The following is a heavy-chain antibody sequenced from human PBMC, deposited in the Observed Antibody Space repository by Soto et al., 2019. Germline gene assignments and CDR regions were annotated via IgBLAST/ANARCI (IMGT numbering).Heavy chain of an antibody. CDR2: ISYDGSNK. Sequence: GGSLRLSCAASGFTFSSYAMHWVRQAPGKGLEWVAVISYDGSNKYYADSVKGRFTISRDNSKNTLYLQMNSLRAEDTAVYYCARGLPEWELLVHYFDYWGQGTLVTVSS. CDR3: ARGLPEWELLVHYFDY. CDR1: GFTFSSYA. V-gene: IGHV3-30-3*01. J-gene: IGHJ4*02. D-gene: IGHD1-26*01.